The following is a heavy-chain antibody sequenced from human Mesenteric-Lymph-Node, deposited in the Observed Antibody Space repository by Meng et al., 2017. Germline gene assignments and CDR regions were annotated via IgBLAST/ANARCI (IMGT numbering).Heavy chain of an antibody. V-gene: IGHV3-33*08. CDR3: ARDVDTSSHYDRFDP. J-gene: IGHJ5*02. CDR2: IWFDGIRQ. Sequence: GASLKISCEASGFTFRNYGLHWVRQAPGKGLEWVAVIWFDGIRQFYADSVKGRFTVSRDHFKSTVYLQMDSLRAEDTAVYYCARDVDTSSHYDRFDPWGQGTLVTVSS. D-gene: IGHD3-3*01. CDR1: GFTFRNYG.